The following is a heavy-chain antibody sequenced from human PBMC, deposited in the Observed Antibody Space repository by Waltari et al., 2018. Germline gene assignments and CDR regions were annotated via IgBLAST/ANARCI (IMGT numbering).Heavy chain of an antibody. Sequence: LTCTVSGGSITSDYWSWIRQSPGKGLEWIGYIYDSGNTNYNPSLKSRVTISVDTSKNQFSLKLASVTAADTAVYYCARGGGDYPRNWFDPWGQGTLVTVSS. CDR1: GGSITSDY. CDR2: IYDSGNT. J-gene: IGHJ5*02. V-gene: IGHV4-59*01. CDR3: ARGGGDYPRNWFDP. D-gene: IGHD4-17*01.